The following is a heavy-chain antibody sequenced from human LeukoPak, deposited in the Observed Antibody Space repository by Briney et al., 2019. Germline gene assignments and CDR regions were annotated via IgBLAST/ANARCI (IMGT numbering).Heavy chain of an antibody. D-gene: IGHD3-16*01. CDR2: ISNDGSRK. J-gene: IGHJ4*02. V-gene: IGHV3-30*03. Sequence: GGSLRLSCAPSGFTFSRHGMHWVRQAPGKGLEWVAIISNDGSRKYYAHSVEGRFTISRDNSKNTLYLQMDSLRAEDTAVYYCARDRAWDYFDYWGQGTLVTVSS. CDR3: ARDRAWDYFDY. CDR1: GFTFSRHG.